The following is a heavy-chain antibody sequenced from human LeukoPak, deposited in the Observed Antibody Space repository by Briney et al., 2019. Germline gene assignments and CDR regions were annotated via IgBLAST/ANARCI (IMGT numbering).Heavy chain of an antibody. J-gene: IGHJ4*02. D-gene: IGHD3-22*01. V-gene: IGHV3-30*04. Sequence: GGSLRLSCAASGFTFSSYAMHWVRQAPGKGLERVAVISYDGSNKYYADSVKGRFTISRDNSKNTLYLQMNSLRAEDTAVYYCARLGRITMIVVGSEYWGQGTLVTVSS. CDR3: ARLGRITMIVVGSEY. CDR1: GFTFSSYA. CDR2: ISYDGSNK.